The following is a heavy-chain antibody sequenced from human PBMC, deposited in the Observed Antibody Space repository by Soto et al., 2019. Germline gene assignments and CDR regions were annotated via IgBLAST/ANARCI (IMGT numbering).Heavy chain of an antibody. CDR3: AREVKGIMITFGGVIEDY. CDR1: GFTFSSYW. CDR2: IKQDGSEK. J-gene: IGHJ4*02. Sequence: EVQLVESGGGLVQPGGSLRLSCAASGFTFSSYWMSWVRQAPGKGLEWVANIKQDGSEKYYVDSVKGRFTISRDNAKNSLYLQMNSLRAEDTAVYYCAREVKGIMITFGGVIEDYWGQGTLVTVSS. D-gene: IGHD3-16*02. V-gene: IGHV3-7*01.